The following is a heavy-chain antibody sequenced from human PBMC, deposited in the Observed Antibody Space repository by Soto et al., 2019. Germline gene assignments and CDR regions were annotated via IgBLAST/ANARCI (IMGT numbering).Heavy chain of an antibody. CDR2: IDVGSANA. D-gene: IGHD4-17*01. V-gene: IGHV1-58*01. CDR3: PADVGGYIYGLARH. CDR1: GFTFSSSA. J-gene: IGHJ4*02. Sequence: QMQLVQSGPEVKKPATSVKVSCKTSGFTFSSSAVHWVRQTRGHRLQWIGWIDVGSANANYAQMLKERVTISRDMSTSTAYMELSSLRAEDTAVYYCPADVGGYIYGLARHGGPGTLVTVSS.